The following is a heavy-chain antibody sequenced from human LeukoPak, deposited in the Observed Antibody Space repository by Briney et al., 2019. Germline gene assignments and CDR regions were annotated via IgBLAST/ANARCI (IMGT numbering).Heavy chain of an antibody. CDR3: TRDRAADTDGMDV. CDR2: INSDGSST. V-gene: IGHV3-74*01. J-gene: IGHJ6*04. Sequence: QPGGSLRLSCAASGVTISSYWYHWVRQAPGKGLVWVSRINSDGSSTNYADSVKGRFTISRENAKNTLYLQMNSRRGQDTAIYHCTRDRAADTDGMDVWGKGTPVTVSS. CDR1: GVTISSYW.